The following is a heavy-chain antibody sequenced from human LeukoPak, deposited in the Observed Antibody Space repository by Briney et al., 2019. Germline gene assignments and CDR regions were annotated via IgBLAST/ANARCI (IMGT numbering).Heavy chain of an antibody. CDR1: GGSISPYY. CDR2: IYYSGST. D-gene: IGHD5-12*01. J-gene: IGHJ4*02. V-gene: IGHV4-59*01. Sequence: SETLSLTCTVSGGSISPYYWTWIRQRPGKGLEWMGYIYYSGSTKYNPYNPSLKSRVTISIDTSKKEFSLKLRSMTAADTAVYYCARAHSYSGYAEADYWGQGTLVTVSS. CDR3: ARAHSYSGYAEADY.